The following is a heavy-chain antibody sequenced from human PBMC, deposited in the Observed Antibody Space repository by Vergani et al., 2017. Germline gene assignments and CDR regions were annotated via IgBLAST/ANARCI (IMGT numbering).Heavy chain of an antibody. V-gene: IGHV2-5*01. CDR1: GFSPSTSGVG. CDR3: AHRRSGIAKFGTRPYYFDY. J-gene: IGHJ4*02. CDR2: IYWNDDK. Sequence: QITLKESGPTLVKPTQTLPLTCTFSGFSPSTSGVGVGWIRQPPGKALEWLALIYWNDDKRYSPSLKSRLTITKDTSKNQVVLTMTNMDPVDTATYYCAHRRSGIAKFGTRPYYFDYWGQGTLVTVSS. D-gene: IGHD6-13*01.